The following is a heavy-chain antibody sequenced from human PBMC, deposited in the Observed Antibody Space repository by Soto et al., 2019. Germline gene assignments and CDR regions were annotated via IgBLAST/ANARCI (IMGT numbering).Heavy chain of an antibody. Sequence: QLQLQESGSGLVKPSQTLSLTCAVSGGSISSGGYSWSWIRQPPGKGLEWIGYIYHSGSTYYNPSLKIRVTISVDRSKNQFSLKLSSVTAADTAVYYCARGGVVVVPAAIGSYFDYWGQGTLVTVSS. CDR2: IYHSGST. CDR3: ARGGVVVVPAAIGSYFDY. CDR1: GGSISSGGYS. V-gene: IGHV4-30-2*01. J-gene: IGHJ4*02. D-gene: IGHD2-2*01.